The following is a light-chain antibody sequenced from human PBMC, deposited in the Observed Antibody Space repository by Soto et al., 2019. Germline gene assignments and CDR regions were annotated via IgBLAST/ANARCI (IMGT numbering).Light chain of an antibody. J-gene: IGKJ2*01. CDR2: DAS. V-gene: IGKV3-11*01. Sequence: EIVLTQSPATLSLSPGERATLSCRASQSVSSYLAWYQQKPGQAPRLLIYDASNRATGIPARFSGSGSGTDFTLTSSSLEPEEVAVYYCQQRSNWPPYTFGQGTKLEIK. CDR3: QQRSNWPPYT. CDR1: QSVSSY.